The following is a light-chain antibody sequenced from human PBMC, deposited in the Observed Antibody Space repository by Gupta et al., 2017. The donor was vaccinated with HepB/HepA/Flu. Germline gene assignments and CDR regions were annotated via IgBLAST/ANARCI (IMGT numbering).Light chain of an antibody. CDR3: QQSYSTAWT. Sequence: DIQMTQSPSSLSASVGDRVTITCRASQSISSYLNWYQQKPGKAPKLLIYAASSLQSGVPSRFSGSGSGTDFTLTMRRLQPEDFATYYCQQSYSTAWTFGQGTKVEIK. V-gene: IGKV1-39*01. CDR2: AAS. CDR1: QSISSY. J-gene: IGKJ1*01.